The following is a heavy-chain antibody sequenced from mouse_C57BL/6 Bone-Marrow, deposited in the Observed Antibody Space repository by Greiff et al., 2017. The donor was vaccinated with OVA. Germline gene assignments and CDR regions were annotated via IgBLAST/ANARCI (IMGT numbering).Heavy chain of an antibody. J-gene: IGHJ4*01. V-gene: IGHV5-15*01. CDR1: GFTFSDYG. CDR3: ARQIITTVESYAMDY. CDR2: ISNLAYSI. D-gene: IGHD1-1*01. Sequence: DVKLVESGGGLVQPGGSLKLSCAASGFTFSDYGMAWVRQAPRKGPEWVAFISNLAYSIYYADTVTGRFTISRENAKNTLYLEMSSLRSEDTAMYNCARQIITTVESYAMDYWGQGTSDTVSS.